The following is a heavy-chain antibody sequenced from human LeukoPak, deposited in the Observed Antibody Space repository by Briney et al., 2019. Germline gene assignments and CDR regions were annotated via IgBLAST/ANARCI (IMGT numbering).Heavy chain of an antibody. Sequence: GRSLRLSCAASGFTFSSYAMHWVRQAPGQGLEWVAVISYDGSNKYYADSVKGRFTISRDNSKNTLYLQMNSLRAEDTAVYYCARAARRGSGWYDGVDYWGQGTLVTVSS. J-gene: IGHJ4*02. CDR1: GFTFSSYA. V-gene: IGHV3-30-3*01. CDR3: ARAARRGSGWYDGVDY. CDR2: ISYDGSNK. D-gene: IGHD6-19*01.